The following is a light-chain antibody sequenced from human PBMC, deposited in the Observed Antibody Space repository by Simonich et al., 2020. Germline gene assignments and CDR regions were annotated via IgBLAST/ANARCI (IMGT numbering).Light chain of an antibody. CDR3: QQYNNWPPYT. Sequence: EIVMTQSPATLSVSPGERATLSCRASQSVSSNLAWYQQKPGQAPRLLIYWASTRVTGIPARFSGSGSGTEFTLTISSMQSEDFAVYYCQQYNNWPPYTFGQGTKLEIK. J-gene: IGKJ2*01. CDR1: QSVSSN. V-gene: IGKV3-15*01. CDR2: WAS.